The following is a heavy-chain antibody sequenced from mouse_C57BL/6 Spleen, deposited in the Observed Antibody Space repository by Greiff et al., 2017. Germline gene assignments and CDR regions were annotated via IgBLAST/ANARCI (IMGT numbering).Heavy chain of an antibody. D-gene: IGHD3-3*01. V-gene: IGHV1-64*01. CDR1: GYTFTSYW. J-gene: IGHJ2*01. CDR2: IHPNSGST. CDR3: AREDNRYFDY. Sequence: QVQLKQSGAELVKPGASVKLSCKASGYTFTSYWMHWVKQRPGQGLEWIGMIHPNSGSTNYNEKFKSKATLTVDKSSSTAYMQLSSLTSEDSAVYYCAREDNRYFDYRGQGTTLTVSS.